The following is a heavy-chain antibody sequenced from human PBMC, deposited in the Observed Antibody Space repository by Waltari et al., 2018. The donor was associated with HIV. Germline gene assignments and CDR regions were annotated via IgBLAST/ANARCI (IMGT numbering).Heavy chain of an antibody. D-gene: IGHD1-1*01. CDR1: GLAFSAHH. CDR3: TTSAIGNIFDN. V-gene: IGHV3-72*01. CDR2: IRNKPSSYTT. Sequence: EVQLVESGGGLVQPGGSLRLSCAASGLAFSAHHMDWVRQAPGKRLEWVGRIRNKPSSYTTEYAASVKGRFSISRDDSRNSLYLQMNSLKTEDTAVYYCTTSAIGNIFDNWGQGTLVTVSS. J-gene: IGHJ4*02.